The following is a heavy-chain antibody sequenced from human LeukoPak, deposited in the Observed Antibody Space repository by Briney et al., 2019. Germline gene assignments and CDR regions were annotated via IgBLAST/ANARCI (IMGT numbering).Heavy chain of an antibody. V-gene: IGHV3-21*01. J-gene: IGHJ4*02. CDR2: ITRSSRNT. CDR1: GFIFSYYN. Sequence: GGPLRLSCAASGFIFSYYNMNWLQQAPGRGLEWVSSITRSSRNTYYADSFQGRFNISRDDAKNSLYLQLNSLTAEDTAMYYCAREVTGASPDSWGQGTLVTVSS. D-gene: IGHD7-27*01. CDR3: AREVTGASPDS.